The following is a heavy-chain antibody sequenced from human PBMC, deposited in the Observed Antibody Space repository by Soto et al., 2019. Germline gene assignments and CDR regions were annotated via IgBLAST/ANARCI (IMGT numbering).Heavy chain of an antibody. CDR3: AKVKSLAGQE. D-gene: IGHD6-6*01. J-gene: IGHJ4*02. CDR1: GFTFSSYW. V-gene: IGHV3-7*05. Sequence: EVQLVESGGGLVQPGGSLRLSCAASGFTFSSYWMSWVRQAPGKGLEWVANIKKDGSDKYYVDSVKGRFTISRDNAKNSLYLQMNSLTAEDTARYYCAKVKSLAGQEWGQGTLVTVSS. CDR2: IKKDGSDK.